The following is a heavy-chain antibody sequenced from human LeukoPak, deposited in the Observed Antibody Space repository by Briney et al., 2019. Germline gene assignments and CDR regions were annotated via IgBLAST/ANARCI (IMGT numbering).Heavy chain of an antibody. Sequence: SQTLSLTCAISGDSVSSKSASWNWIRQSPARGLEWLGRTYSRSKWFNDYAVSVKSRITVNPDTSKNQFSLHLTSVTPDDTAVYYCARGTGSLDYWGQGTLVTVSS. CDR1: GDSVSSKSAS. V-gene: IGHV6-1*01. CDR2: TYSRSKWFN. D-gene: IGHD1-26*01. CDR3: ARGTGSLDY. J-gene: IGHJ4*02.